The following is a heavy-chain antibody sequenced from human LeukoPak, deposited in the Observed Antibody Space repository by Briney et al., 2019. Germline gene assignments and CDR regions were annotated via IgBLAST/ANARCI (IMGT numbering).Heavy chain of an antibody. CDR1: GFTFSSYA. CDR2: ISGSGGST. CDR3: AKPQRKAYYHDSSGLFDY. Sequence: PGGSLRLSCAASGFTFSSYAMSWVRQAPGNGLEWVSAISGSGGSTYYADSVKGRFTISRDNSKNTLYLQMNSLRAEDTAVYYCAKPQRKAYYHDSSGLFDYWGQGTLVTVSS. V-gene: IGHV3-23*01. D-gene: IGHD3-22*01. J-gene: IGHJ4*02.